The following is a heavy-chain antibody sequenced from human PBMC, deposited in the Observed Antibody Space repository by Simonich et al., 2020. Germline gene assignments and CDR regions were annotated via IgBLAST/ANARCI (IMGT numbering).Heavy chain of an antibody. J-gene: IGHJ4*02. CDR2: KEQDRREI. D-gene: IGHD3-10*01. V-gene: IGHV3-7*01. CDR3: ARDREVYGSGSYYNY. Sequence: EVQLVESGGGLVQPGGSLRLSWAASGFTFSRYWMSWVRQSTGKGVEWVTNKEQDRREIYYADSGKGRFTISRDNAKNSLYLQMNSLRAEDTAVYYGARDREVYGSGSYYNYWGQGTLVTVSS. CDR1: GFTFSRYW.